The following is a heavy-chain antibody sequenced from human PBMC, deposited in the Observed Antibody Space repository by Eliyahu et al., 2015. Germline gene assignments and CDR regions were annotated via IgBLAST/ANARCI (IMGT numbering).Heavy chain of an antibody. D-gene: IGHD3-16*01. CDR3: AREASDDXPRCFDY. CDR2: ITYDGSTK. Sequence: VRQAPGKGLEWVAVITYDGSTKYYADSVKGRFTVSRDNSKNTLYLQMNSLRAEDTALYYCAREASDDXPRCFDYWGQGTRVTVSS. J-gene: IGHJ4*02. V-gene: IGHV3-30-3*01.